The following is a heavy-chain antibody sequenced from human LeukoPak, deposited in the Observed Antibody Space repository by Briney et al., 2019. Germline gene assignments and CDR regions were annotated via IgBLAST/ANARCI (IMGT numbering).Heavy chain of an antibody. CDR1: GFTFSSYA. CDR2: IWYDGSNK. J-gene: IGHJ3*02. V-gene: IGHV3-33*08. CDR3: AREQYSSSSGDAFDI. D-gene: IGHD6-6*01. Sequence: PGGSLRLSCAASGFTFSSYAMHWVRQAPGKGLEWVAVIWYDGSNKYYADSVKGRFTISRDNSKNTLYLQMNSLRAEDTAVYYCAREQYSSSSGDAFDIWGQGTMVTVSS.